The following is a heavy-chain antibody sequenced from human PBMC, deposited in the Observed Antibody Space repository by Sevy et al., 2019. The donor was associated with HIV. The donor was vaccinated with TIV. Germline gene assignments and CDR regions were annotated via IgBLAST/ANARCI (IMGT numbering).Heavy chain of an antibody. CDR3: IRDRGGLGI. J-gene: IGHJ6*04. CDR2: IDADGGST. Sequence: GGSLRLSCAASGFTFSNYWMHWVRQGPGRGLVWVSRIDADGGSTTYADSVKGRFTISRDNAKNTLYLQMSSLRAEDTAVHYSIRDRGGLGIWGIGTMVSVSS. CDR1: GFTFSNYW. D-gene: IGHD2-15*01. V-gene: IGHV3-74*01.